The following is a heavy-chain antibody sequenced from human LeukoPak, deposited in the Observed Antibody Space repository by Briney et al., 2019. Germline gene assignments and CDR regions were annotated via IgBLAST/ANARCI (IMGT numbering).Heavy chain of an antibody. Sequence: GESLKISCKGSGYSFISYWIGWVRPMPGKGLEWMGIIYSGDSDTRYSPPFQGQVTISADKSIRTAYLQWGSLKASDTAIYYCARLGVVDTFDIWGPGTMVTVSS. V-gene: IGHV5-51*01. D-gene: IGHD3-10*01. CDR1: GYSFISYW. CDR2: IYSGDSDT. J-gene: IGHJ3*02. CDR3: ARLGVVDTFDI.